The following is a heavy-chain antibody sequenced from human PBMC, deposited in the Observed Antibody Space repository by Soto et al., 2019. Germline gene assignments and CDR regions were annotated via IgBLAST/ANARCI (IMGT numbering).Heavy chain of an antibody. CDR3: ARDSFVQLTGTPIFDY. Sequence: GGSLRLSCAASGFTFSSYSMNWVRQAPGKGLEWVSYISSSSSTIYYADSVKGRFTISRDNAKNSLYLQMNSLRDEDTAVYYCARDSFVQLTGTPIFDYWGQGTLVTVSS. V-gene: IGHV3-48*02. CDR1: GFTFSSYS. D-gene: IGHD1-7*01. CDR2: ISSSSSTI. J-gene: IGHJ4*02.